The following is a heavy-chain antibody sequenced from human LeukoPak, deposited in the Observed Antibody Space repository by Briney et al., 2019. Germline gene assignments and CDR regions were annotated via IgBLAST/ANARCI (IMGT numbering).Heavy chain of an antibody. CDR2: ISSNGGST. J-gene: IGHJ6*03. CDR1: GFTFSSYA. D-gene: IGHD3-3*01. Sequence: GGSLRLSCAASGFTFSSYAMHWVRQAPGKGLEYVSAISSNGGSTCYANSVKGRFTISRDNSKNTLYLQMGSLRAEDMAVYYCARDTYYDFWSGYPAGLNYYMDVWGKGTTVTVSS. CDR3: ARDTYYDFWSGYPAGLNYYMDV. V-gene: IGHV3-64*01.